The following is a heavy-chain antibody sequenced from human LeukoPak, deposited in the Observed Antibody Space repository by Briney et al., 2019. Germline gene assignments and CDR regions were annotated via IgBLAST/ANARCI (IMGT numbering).Heavy chain of an antibody. J-gene: IGHJ4*02. Sequence: GGSLRLSCSASGFTFSDYGIQWVRQAPGKGLEWVSAVRGSDAGTSYADSVKGRFTISRDNSKNTLYLQMNSLRAEDTAVYYCAKNRGGSYYSGSDYWGQGTLVTVSS. CDR2: VRGSDAGT. V-gene: IGHV3-23*01. CDR3: AKNRGGSYYSGSDY. CDR1: GFTFSDYG. D-gene: IGHD1-26*01.